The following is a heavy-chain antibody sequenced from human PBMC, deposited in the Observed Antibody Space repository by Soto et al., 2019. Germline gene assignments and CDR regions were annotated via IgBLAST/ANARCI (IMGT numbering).Heavy chain of an antibody. J-gene: IGHJ4*02. Sequence: PSETLSLTCSVSGASMNNYYGSWVRQPPGRGLEWIGYMYSSGSSNYNSSLKSRVKISVDTSKNQFSLKLSSVTAADTAVYYCVRSGHTFGGVMWGLGTLVTVS. CDR1: GASMNNYY. CDR2: MYSSGSS. V-gene: IGHV4-59*01. D-gene: IGHD3-16*01. CDR3: VRSGHTFGGVM.